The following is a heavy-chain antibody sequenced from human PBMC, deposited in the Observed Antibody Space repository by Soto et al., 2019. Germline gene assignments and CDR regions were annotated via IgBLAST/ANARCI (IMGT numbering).Heavy chain of an antibody. D-gene: IGHD3-10*01. CDR3: VKVAIPFGELLFFFDY. Sequence: GGSLRLSRSASGFTFSSYAMHWVRQAPGKGLEYVSAISSNGGSTYYADSVKGRFTISRDNSKNTLYLQMSSLRAEDTAVYYCVKVAIPFGELLFFFDYWGQGTLVTVSS. CDR2: ISSNGGST. V-gene: IGHV3-64D*08. J-gene: IGHJ4*02. CDR1: GFTFSSYA.